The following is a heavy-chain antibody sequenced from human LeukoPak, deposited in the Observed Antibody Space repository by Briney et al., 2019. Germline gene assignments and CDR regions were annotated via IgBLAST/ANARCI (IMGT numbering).Heavy chain of an antibody. D-gene: IGHD1-14*01. CDR2: VNSEGSRT. CDR3: ARDAPTGRTKFEH. V-gene: IGHV3-74*01. CDR1: GFTFSTYW. Sequence: GGSLRLACAASGFTFSTYWMHWVRQAPGTGLVWVARVNSEGSRTTYADSVKGRFTISRDNAKNILYLQMHGLRAEDTAVYFCARDAPTGRTKFEHWGQGTLVTVSS. J-gene: IGHJ1*01.